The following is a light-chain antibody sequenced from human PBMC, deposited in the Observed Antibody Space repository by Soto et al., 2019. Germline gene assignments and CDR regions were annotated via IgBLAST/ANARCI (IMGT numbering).Light chain of an antibody. V-gene: IGKV3-20*01. Sequence: EIVLTQSPGTLSVSPGERATLSCRASQTISSNNLAWYQQKPGQAPSLLIYGTSSRATVIPDRFSGSGSGTDFTLTISRLEPEESAIYYCQQYISWTFGQGTKVEI. CDR2: GTS. CDR3: QQYISWT. CDR1: QTISSNN. J-gene: IGKJ1*01.